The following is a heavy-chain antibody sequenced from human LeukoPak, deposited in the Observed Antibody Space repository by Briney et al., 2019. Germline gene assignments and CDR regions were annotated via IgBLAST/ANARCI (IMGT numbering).Heavy chain of an antibody. CDR3: AKHHIGKTFDY. D-gene: IGHD2-21*01. Sequence: PGGSLRLSCAASGFTVSSYGIDWARQPPGKGLGWVSGISGGGGSTYYADSVKGRFTISRDNSKNTLYLQMNSLRAEDTAMYYCAKHHIGKTFDYWGQGTLVTVSS. CDR1: GFTVSSYG. J-gene: IGHJ4*02. CDR2: ISGGGGST. V-gene: IGHV3-23*01.